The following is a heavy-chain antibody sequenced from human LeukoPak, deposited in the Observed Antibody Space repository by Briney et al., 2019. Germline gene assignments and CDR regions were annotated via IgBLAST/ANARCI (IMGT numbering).Heavy chain of an antibody. CDR1: GFTFSSYA. CDR2: ISGSGGRT. CDR3: AKVYCSGTSCYYDY. D-gene: IGHD2-2*01. V-gene: IGHV3-23*01. Sequence: GGSLRLYCAASGFTFSSYAMSWVRQAPGKGLEWVSAISGSGGRTYYADSVKGRFTISRDNSKNTLYLQMNSLRAEDTAVYYCAKVYCSGTSCYYDYWGQGTLVTVSS. J-gene: IGHJ4*02.